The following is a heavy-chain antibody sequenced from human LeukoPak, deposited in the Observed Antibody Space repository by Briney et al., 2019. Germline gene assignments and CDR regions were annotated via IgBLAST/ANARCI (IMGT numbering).Heavy chain of an antibody. CDR1: GFTFSSYG. D-gene: IGHD3-10*01. Sequence: GRSLRLSCAASGFTFSSYGMHWVRQAPGKGLEWVAVIWYDGSNKYYADSVKGRFTISRDNSKNTLYLQMNSLRAEDTAVYYCARGPDSGSYFAWFDPWGQGTLVTVSS. V-gene: IGHV3-33*01. CDR2: IWYDGSNK. J-gene: IGHJ5*02. CDR3: ARGPDSGSYFAWFDP.